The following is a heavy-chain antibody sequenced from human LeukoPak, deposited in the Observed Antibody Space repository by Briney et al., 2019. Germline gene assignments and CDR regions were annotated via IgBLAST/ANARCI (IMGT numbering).Heavy chain of an antibody. CDR1: GFTFSSYA. CDR3: AKDFGPTTYYDFWSGPLDGTGCFDY. Sequence: GGSLRLSCAASGFTFSSYAMSWVRQAPGKGLEWVSAISGSGGSTYYADSVKGRFTIPRDNSKNTLYLQMNSLRAEDTAVYYCAKDFGPTTYYDFWSGPLDGTGCFDYWGQGTLVTVSS. CDR2: ISGSGGST. V-gene: IGHV3-23*01. D-gene: IGHD3-3*01. J-gene: IGHJ4*02.